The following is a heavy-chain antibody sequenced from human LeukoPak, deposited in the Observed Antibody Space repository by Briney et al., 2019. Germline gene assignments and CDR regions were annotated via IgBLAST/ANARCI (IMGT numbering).Heavy chain of an antibody. V-gene: IGHV1-2*02. D-gene: IGHD2-15*01. CDR1: GYTFSGFY. CDR2: LKPNNGGT. CDR3: ARGTGYCSVVSCFEGTTTFAY. Sequence: ASVKVSCKASGYTFSGFYLFWVRQAPGQGLEWMGWLKPNNGGTYYTQKFQGRVTFTRDTSNNTAYMEVSSLTSDDTATYYCARGTGYCSVVSCFEGTTTFAYWGQGTLVTVSS. J-gene: IGHJ4*02.